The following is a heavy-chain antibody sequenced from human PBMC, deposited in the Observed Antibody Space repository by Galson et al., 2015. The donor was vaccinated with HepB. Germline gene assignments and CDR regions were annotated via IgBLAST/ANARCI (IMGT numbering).Heavy chain of an antibody. CDR3: ARDRIQLDRTDAFDI. V-gene: IGHV4-31*03. J-gene: IGHJ3*02. CDR2: IYYSGST. D-gene: IGHD5-18*01. Sequence: LSLTCTVSGGSISSGGHYWSWIRQHPGEGLEWIGYIYYSGSTYYNPSLKSRVTISVDTSKNQFSLKLSSVTAADTAVYYCARDRIQLDRTDAFDIWGQGTMVTVSS. CDR1: GGSISSGGHY.